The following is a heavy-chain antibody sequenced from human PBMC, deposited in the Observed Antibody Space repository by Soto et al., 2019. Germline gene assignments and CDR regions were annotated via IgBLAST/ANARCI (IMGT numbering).Heavy chain of an antibody. CDR2: IIPIFGTA. CDR3: ARSVVVQADGGGYYYYYGMDV. J-gene: IGHJ6*02. CDR1: GGTFSSYA. D-gene: IGHD2-2*01. Sequence: PVKVPCKASGGTFSSYAISWVRQAPGQGLEWMGGIIPIFGTANYAQKFQGRVTITADESTSTAYMELSSLGSEDTAVYYCARSVVVQADGGGYYYYYGMDVWGQGTTVTVSS. V-gene: IGHV1-69*13.